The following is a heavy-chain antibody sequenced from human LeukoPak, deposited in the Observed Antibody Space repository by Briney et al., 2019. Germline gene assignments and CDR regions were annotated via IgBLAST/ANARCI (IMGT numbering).Heavy chain of an antibody. Sequence: ASVKVSCKASGGTFSSYAISWVRQAPGQGLEWMGGIIPIFGTANYAQKFQGRVTITADESTSTAYMELSSLRSEDTAVYYCARVNLLAHSGSYHYFDYWGQGTLVTVSS. CDR3: ARVNLLAHSGSYHYFDY. J-gene: IGHJ4*02. CDR1: GGTFSSYA. D-gene: IGHD1-26*01. CDR2: IIPIFGTA. V-gene: IGHV1-69*13.